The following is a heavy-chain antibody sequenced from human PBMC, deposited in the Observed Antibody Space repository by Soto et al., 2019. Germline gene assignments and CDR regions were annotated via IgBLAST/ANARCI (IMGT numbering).Heavy chain of an antibody. J-gene: IGHJ6*03. V-gene: IGHV3-74*01. CDR2: INSDGSVS. CDR1: GFTFSNYW. CDR3: ARGDGVGGPCNSWAGSSFYYLSV. D-gene: IGHD2-8*01. Sequence: EVQLVESGGGLVQPGGSLRLSCAASGFTFSNYWMYWVRQAPGKGLVWVSRINSDGSVSSYADSVMGRLTISRDNDKDTQQRPVDGPRAEETAGHCWARGDGVGGPCNSWAGSSFYYLSVWGKGTTVTVFS.